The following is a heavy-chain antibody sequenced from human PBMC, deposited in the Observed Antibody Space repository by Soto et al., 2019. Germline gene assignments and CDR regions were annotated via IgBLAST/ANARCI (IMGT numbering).Heavy chain of an antibody. D-gene: IGHD6-6*01. CDR2: IYYSGNT. CDR3: ARDYGIAVRPGRLGFDY. J-gene: IGHJ4*02. V-gene: IGHV4-59*11. CDR1: SGSISSHY. Sequence: TLSLTCTVSSGSISSHYWSWIRQPPGKGLEWIGNIYYSGNTNYNPSLKSRVTISVDTSKNQFSLKLSSVTAADTAMYYCARDYGIAVRPGRLGFDYWGQGTLVTVSS.